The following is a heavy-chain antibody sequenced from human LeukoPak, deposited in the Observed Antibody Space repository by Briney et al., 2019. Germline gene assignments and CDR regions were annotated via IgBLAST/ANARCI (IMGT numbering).Heavy chain of an antibody. CDR1: GFTFSDHY. CDR3: SRGATAGTNYYYGLDV. J-gene: IGHJ6*02. D-gene: IGHD6-13*01. CDR2: TRNKAKSYTT. Sequence: GGSLRLSCAASGFTFSDHYMDWVRQAPGKGLEWVGRTRNKAKSYTTEYAAPVKGRFTISRDDSKNSLYLQMNSLKTEDTALYYCSRGATAGTNYYYGLDVWGQGTTVTVSS. V-gene: IGHV3-72*01.